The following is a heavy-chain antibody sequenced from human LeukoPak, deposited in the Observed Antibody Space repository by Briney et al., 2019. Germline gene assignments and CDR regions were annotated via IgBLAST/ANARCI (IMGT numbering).Heavy chain of an antibody. CDR1: GYAFTSYY. Sequence: ASVKVLCKASGYAFTSYYIHWVRQAPGQGPEWVGIINPSSAYTTYSQKFQGRGTMTRDTSTSTVYMELSSLTSEDTAVYYCARDRNSGSYCSDYWGQGTLVTVSS. V-gene: IGHV1-46*01. D-gene: IGHD1-26*01. CDR3: ARDRNSGSYCSDY. J-gene: IGHJ4*02. CDR2: INPSSAYT.